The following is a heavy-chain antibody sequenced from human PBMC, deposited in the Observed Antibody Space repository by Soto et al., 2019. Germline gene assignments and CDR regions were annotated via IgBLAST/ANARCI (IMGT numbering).Heavy chain of an antibody. CDR2: IHHSGCT. J-gene: IGHJ3*01. D-gene: IGHD7-27*01. Sequence: QVQLQESGPGLVKPSGTLSLTCAVSGGSLTSNDWWTWVRQPPGKGLEWVGQIHHSGCTFYNPSLRSRIAVSINVSADSFSLPLDSGTAADTALYCFARSTGGDACHFCGQGTMVTVYS. CDR1: GGSLTSNDW. V-gene: IGHV4-4*01. CDR3: ARSTGGDACHF.